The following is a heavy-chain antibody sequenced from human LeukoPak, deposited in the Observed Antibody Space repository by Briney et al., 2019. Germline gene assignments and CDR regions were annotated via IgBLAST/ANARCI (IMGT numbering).Heavy chain of an antibody. CDR2: IRQDGDEK. J-gene: IGHJ4*02. D-gene: IGHD6-13*01. V-gene: IGHV3-7*01. Sequence: GGSLRLSCAASGFTFSTYWMSWVRQAPGRGLEWVANIRQDGDEKFYVESVKGRFTISRDNTKNSLYLEMNSLRAEDTAVYYCAREGYSSSWYDFDYWGQRTLVTVSS. CDR3: AREGYSSSWYDFDY. CDR1: GFTFSTYW.